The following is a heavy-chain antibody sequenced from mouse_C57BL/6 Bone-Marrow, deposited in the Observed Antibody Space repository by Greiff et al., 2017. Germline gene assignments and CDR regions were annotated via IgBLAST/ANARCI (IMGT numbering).Heavy chain of an antibody. Sequence: QVTLKECGPGILQPSQTLSLTCSFSGFSLSTFGMGVGWIRQPSGKGLEWLAHIWWDDDKYYKPALKSWLTISKDTSKNQVFLKIANVDTADTATYYCARGTYYYDSSRFDYWGQGTTLTVSS. D-gene: IGHD1-1*01. CDR2: IWWDDDK. CDR3: ARGTYYYDSSRFDY. V-gene: IGHV8-8*01. J-gene: IGHJ2*01. CDR1: GFSLSTFGMG.